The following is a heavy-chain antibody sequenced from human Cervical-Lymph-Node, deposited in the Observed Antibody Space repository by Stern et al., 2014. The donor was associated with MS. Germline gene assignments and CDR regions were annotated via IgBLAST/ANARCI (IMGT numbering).Heavy chain of an antibody. V-gene: IGHV3-21*01. CDR3: ARGPAGNYGGVYYFDY. CDR2: ISSSSSYI. D-gene: IGHD1-7*01. Sequence: VQLLESGGGLVKPGGSLRLSCAASGFTFSSYSMNWVRQAPGKGLEWVSSISSSSSYIYYADSVKGRFTISRDNAKNSLYLQMNSLRAEDTAVYYCARGPAGNYGGVYYFDYWGQGTLVTVSS. CDR1: GFTFSSYS. J-gene: IGHJ4*02.